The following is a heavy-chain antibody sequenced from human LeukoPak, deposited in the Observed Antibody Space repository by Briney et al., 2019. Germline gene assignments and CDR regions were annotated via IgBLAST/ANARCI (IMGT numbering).Heavy chain of an antibody. V-gene: IGHV3-23*01. D-gene: IGHD3-10*01. Sequence: GGSLRLSCAASGFIFRSHGMNWVRQAPGKGLEWVSGISPSGDITYYADSVKGRFTISRDDPHNTLYLQMNSLRAEDTAVYFCARGGVDYYGSGTYYLMYYFDYWGQGALVTVSS. CDR2: ISPSGDIT. J-gene: IGHJ4*02. CDR1: GFIFRSHG. CDR3: ARGGVDYYGSGTYYLMYYFDY.